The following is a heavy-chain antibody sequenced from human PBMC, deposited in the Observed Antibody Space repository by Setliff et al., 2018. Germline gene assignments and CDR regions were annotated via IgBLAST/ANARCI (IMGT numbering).Heavy chain of an antibody. J-gene: IGHJ2*01. CDR2: LSFAGDA. V-gene: IGHV4-39*07. Sequence: SETLSLTCTVSGDSISSGYYYWAWIRQTPGKGLEWVGSLSFAGDAYYNPSLKSRVTMSLDTSKNQFSLRVKSVTAADTALYSCARDPGFRSGTWYFDLWGRGTLVTVSS. D-gene: IGHD3-16*02. CDR1: GDSISSGYYY. CDR3: ARDPGFRSGTWYFDL.